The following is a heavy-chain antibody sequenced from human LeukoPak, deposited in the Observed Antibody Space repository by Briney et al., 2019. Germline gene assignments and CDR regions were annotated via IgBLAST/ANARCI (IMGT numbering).Heavy chain of an antibody. D-gene: IGHD6-19*01. CDR1: GYTLTNYG. J-gene: IGHJ6*03. CDR2: ISTDNGNT. V-gene: IGHV1-18*01. Sequence: ASVKVSCKASGYTLTNYGISWVRQAPGQGLEWMGWISTDNGNTNYAQNLLGRVTMTTDTSTSTAYMELRSLRSDDTAVYYCARVAGKLYYYYMDVWGKGTTVTVSS. CDR3: ARVAGKLYYYYMDV.